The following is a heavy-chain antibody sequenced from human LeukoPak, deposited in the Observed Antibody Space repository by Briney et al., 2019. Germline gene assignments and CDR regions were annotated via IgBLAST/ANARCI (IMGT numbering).Heavy chain of an antibody. Sequence: GGSLRLSCAASGFTFSSYSMNWVRQAPGKGLEWVSSSSSSSSYIYYADSVKGRFTISRDNAKNSLYLQMNSLRAEDTAVYYCAGDSDPIDAFDIWGQGTMVTVSS. J-gene: IGHJ3*02. CDR1: GFTFSSYS. V-gene: IGHV3-21*01. CDR3: AGDSDPIDAFDI. CDR2: SSSSSSYI.